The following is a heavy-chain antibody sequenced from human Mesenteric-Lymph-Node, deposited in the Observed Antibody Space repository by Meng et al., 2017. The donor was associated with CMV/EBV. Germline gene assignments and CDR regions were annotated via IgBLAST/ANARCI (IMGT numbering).Heavy chain of an antibody. D-gene: IGHD2-2*01. Sequence: KAYGGTFSSYAISWVRQAPGQGLEWMGGIIPIFGTANSAQKFQGRVTITADESTSTAYMELSSLRSEDTAVYYCARAGGVVPTYYFDYWGQGTLVTVSS. CDR1: GGTFSSYA. V-gene: IGHV1-69*01. J-gene: IGHJ4*02. CDR3: ARAGGVVPTYYFDY. CDR2: IIPIFGTA.